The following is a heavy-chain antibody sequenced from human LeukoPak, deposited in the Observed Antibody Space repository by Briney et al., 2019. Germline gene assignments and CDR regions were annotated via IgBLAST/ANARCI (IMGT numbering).Heavy chain of an antibody. CDR2: ISWNSGSI. V-gene: IGHV3-9*01. CDR1: GFTFDDYA. D-gene: IGHD3-22*01. Sequence: GGPLRLSCAASGFTFDDYAMHWVRQAPGKGLEWASGISWNSGSIGYADSVKGRFTISRDNAKNSLYLQMNSLRAEDTALYYCAKDHYYDSSGYYYARAFDIWGQGTMVTVSS. CDR3: AKDHYYDSSGYYYARAFDI. J-gene: IGHJ3*02.